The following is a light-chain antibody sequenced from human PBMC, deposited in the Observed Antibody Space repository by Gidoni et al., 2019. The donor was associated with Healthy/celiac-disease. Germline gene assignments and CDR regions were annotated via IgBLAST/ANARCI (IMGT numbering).Light chain of an antibody. CDR3: QQYNNWPRT. J-gene: IGKJ1*01. Sequence: EIVMTQSPATLSVSPGERATLSCRSSQSVSSNLAWYQQQPGQAPRLLIYGASTSATGIPARFSGRVSGTEFTLTISSLQSEDFAVYYCQQYNNWPRTFGQGTKVEIK. CDR2: GAS. V-gene: IGKV3-15*01. CDR1: QSVSSN.